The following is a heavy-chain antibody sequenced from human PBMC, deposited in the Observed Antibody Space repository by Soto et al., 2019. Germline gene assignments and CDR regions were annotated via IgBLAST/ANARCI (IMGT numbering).Heavy chain of an antibody. Sequence: QVQLVQSGAEVKKPGSSVKVSCKASGGTFSSYTISWVRQAPGQGLEWMGRIIPILGIANYAQKFQGRVTITADKSTGTAYMELGSLRSEDTAVYYCERGGMLRLGGGWLDPWGQGTLVTVSS. J-gene: IGHJ5*02. D-gene: IGHD3-16*01. CDR1: GGTFSSYT. CDR3: ERGGMLRLGGGWLDP. V-gene: IGHV1-69*02. CDR2: IIPILGIA.